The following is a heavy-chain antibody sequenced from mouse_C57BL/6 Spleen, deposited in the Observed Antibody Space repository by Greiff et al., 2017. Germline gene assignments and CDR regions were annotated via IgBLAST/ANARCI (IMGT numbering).Heavy chain of an antibody. CDR3: ARGAFTTVAAGFDV. CDR2: INPSSGYT. D-gene: IGHD1-1*01. CDR1: GYTFNSYW. V-gene: IGHV1-7*01. Sequence: QVQLQQSGAELAKPGASVKLSCKASGYTFNSYWMHWVKQRPGQGLEWIGYINPSSGYTKYDQKFKGKATLTADKSSSTAYMQLSSLTSEDSAVYYCARGAFTTVAAGFDVWGTGTPVTVSS. J-gene: IGHJ1*03.